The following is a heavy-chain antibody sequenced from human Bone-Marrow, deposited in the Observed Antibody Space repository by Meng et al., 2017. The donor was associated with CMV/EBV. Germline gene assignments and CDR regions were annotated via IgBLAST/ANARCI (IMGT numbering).Heavy chain of an antibody. CDR1: GFTFSSYW. J-gene: IGHJ6*02. CDR2: IKQDGSEK. CDR3: ARDYYYYYGVDV. V-gene: IGHV3-7*01. Sequence: GESLKISCEASGFTFSSYWMSWVRQAPGKGLEWVANIKQDGSEKYYVDSVKGRFTISRDNAKNSLYLQMNSLRAEDTAVYYCARDYYYYYGVDVWGQGTTFTVSS.